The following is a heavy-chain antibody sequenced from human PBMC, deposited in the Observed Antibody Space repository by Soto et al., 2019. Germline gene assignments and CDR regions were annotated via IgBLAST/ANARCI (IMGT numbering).Heavy chain of an antibody. V-gene: IGHV3-23*01. Sequence: EVQLLESGGGLVQPGGSLRLSCAASGFTFSSYAMSWVRQAPGKGLEWVSAISGSGGSTYYADSVKGRFTISRDNSKNTLYLQMNSLRAEDTAVYYCAKDSVWFGELHYYFDYWGQGTLVTVSS. CDR2: ISGSGGST. CDR3: AKDSVWFGELHYYFDY. J-gene: IGHJ4*02. D-gene: IGHD3-10*01. CDR1: GFTFSSYA.